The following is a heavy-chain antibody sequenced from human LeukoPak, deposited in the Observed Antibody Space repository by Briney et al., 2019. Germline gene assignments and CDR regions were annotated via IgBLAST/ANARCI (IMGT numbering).Heavy chain of an antibody. Sequence: GRSLRLSCAASGFTFSSFGMHWVRQAPCKGLEWVSVISYDGSNKDYADSVKGRFTISRDNSKNTLNLQMNSLRPEDTAVYYCAKDHFYGSGSYYYFDYWGQGILVTVSS. CDR3: AKDHFYGSGSYYYFDY. D-gene: IGHD3-10*01. CDR1: GFTFSSFG. J-gene: IGHJ4*02. V-gene: IGHV3-30*18. CDR2: ISYDGSNK.